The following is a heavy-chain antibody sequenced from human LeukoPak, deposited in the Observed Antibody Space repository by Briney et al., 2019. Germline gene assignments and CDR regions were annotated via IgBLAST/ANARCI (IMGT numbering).Heavy chain of an antibody. J-gene: IGHJ4*02. D-gene: IGHD3-22*01. V-gene: IGHV1-46*01. CDR3: ARAVHSSGYYYVGGY. CDR1: GYTFTSYY. CDR2: INPSGGST. Sequence: ASVKVSCKASGYTFTSYYMHWVRQAPGQGLEWMGIINPSGGSTSYAQKFQGRVTMTRDTSTSTVYMELSSLRSEDTAVYYCARAVHSSGYYYVGGYWGQGILVTVSS.